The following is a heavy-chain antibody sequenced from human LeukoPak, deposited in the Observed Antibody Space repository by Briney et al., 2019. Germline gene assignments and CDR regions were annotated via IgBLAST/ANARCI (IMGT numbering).Heavy chain of an antibody. J-gene: IGHJ4*02. CDR3: ARATDYSSGWYYFDY. CDR1: GFTFSDYY. D-gene: IGHD6-19*01. Sequence: PGGSLRLSCAASGFTFSDYYLSWIRQAPGKGLEWVSYISSSGSTIYYADSVKGRFNISRDNAKNSLYLQMNSLRAEDTAVYYCARATDYSSGWYYFDYWGQGALVTVSS. V-gene: IGHV3-11*04. CDR2: ISSSGSTI.